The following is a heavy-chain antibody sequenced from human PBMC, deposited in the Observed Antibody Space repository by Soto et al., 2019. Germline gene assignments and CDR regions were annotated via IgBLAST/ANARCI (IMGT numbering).Heavy chain of an antibody. D-gene: IGHD1-1*01. CDR2: INHSGST. CDR3: ARTGASTVTGTGFDY. Sequence: PSDTLSLTXAVYGGSFSGYYWSWIRQPPGKGLEWIGEINHSGSTNYNPSLKSRVTISVDTSKNQFSLKLSSVTAADTAVYYCARTGASTVTGTGFDYWGQGTLVTVSS. V-gene: IGHV4-34*01. CDR1: GGSFSGYY. J-gene: IGHJ4*02.